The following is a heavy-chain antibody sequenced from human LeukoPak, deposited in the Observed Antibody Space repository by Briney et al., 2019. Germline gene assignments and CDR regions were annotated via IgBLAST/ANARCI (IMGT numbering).Heavy chain of an antibody. D-gene: IGHD1-26*01. CDR3: AREGGDGIVGALRGYMDV. CDR1: GGTFSSYA. V-gene: IGHV1-69*04. J-gene: IGHJ6*03. Sequence: SVKVSCKASGGTFSSYAISWVRQAPGQGLEWMGRIIPILGIANYAQKFQGRVTITADKSTSTAYMELSSLRSEDTAVYYCAREGGDGIVGALRGYMDVWGKGTTVTVSS. CDR2: IIPILGIA.